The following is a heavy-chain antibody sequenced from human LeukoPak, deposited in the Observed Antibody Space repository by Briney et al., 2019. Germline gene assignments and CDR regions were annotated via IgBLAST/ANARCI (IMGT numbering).Heavy chain of an antibody. CDR3: ARGYSSGWYRIRYYYYYMDV. J-gene: IGHJ6*03. CDR1: GGSFSGYY. D-gene: IGHD6-19*01. CDR2: INHSGST. V-gene: IGHV4-34*01. Sequence: SETLSLTCAVYGGSFSGYYWSWIRQPPGKGLEWIGEINHSGSTNYNPSLKSRVTISVDTSKNQFSLKLSSVTAADTAAYYCARGYSSGWYRIRYYYYYMDVWGKGTTVTVSS.